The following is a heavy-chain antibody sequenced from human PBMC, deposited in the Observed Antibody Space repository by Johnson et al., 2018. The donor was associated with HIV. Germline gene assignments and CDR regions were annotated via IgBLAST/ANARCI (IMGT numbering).Heavy chain of an antibody. CDR2: ISWNSGSI. D-gene: IGHD1-26*01. CDR3: AKDLGGTGDAFDI. Sequence: EVQVVESGGGLVQPGRSLRLSCAASGFTFDDYAMHWVRQAPGKGLEWVSGISWNSGSIGYADSVKGRFTISRDNAKNSLYLQMNSLRAEDTALYYCAKDLGGTGDAFDIWGQGTMVTVSS. CDR1: GFTFDDYA. J-gene: IGHJ3*02. V-gene: IGHV3-9*01.